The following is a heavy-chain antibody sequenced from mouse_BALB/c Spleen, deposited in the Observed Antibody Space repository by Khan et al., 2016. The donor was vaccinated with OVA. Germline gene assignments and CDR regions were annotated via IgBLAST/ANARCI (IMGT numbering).Heavy chain of an antibody. J-gene: IGHJ4*01. CDR3: AGQPYYHYNVMDY. D-gene: IGHD2-10*01. CDR1: GFSLTNYG. V-gene: IGHV2-6-1*01. Sequence: QVQLKESGPGLVAPSQSLSITCTISGFSLTNYGVHWVRQPPGKGLEWLVVIWSDGSTTYNSALKSRLTINKDNSKSQVFLKMNSLQTDDTAMYFCAGQPYYHYNVMDYWGQGTSVTVSS. CDR2: IWSDGST.